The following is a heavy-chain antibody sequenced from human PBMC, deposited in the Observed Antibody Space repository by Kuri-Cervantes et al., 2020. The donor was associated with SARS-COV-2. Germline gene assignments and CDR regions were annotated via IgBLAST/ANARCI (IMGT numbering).Heavy chain of an antibody. CDR2: IYYSGST. J-gene: IGHJ6*02. CDR3: TRCSGGSCYSVYYYYGMDV. V-gene: IGHV4-30-4*01. D-gene: IGHD2-15*01. CDR1: GYSISSGDYY. Sequence: SETLSLTCAVSGYSISSGDYYWSWIRQPPGKGLEWIGYIYYSGSTYYNPSLKSRVTISVDTSKNQFSLKLSSVTAADTAVYYCTRCSGGSCYSVYYYYGMDVWGQGTTVTVSS.